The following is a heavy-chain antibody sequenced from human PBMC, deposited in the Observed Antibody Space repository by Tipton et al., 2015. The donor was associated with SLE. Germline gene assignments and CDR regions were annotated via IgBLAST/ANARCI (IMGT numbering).Heavy chain of an antibody. CDR3: ARDPHYDILTGYHGAY. D-gene: IGHD3-9*01. CDR2: IYSGGST. Sequence: SLRLSCAASGFTFSSYAMSWVRQAPGKGLEWVSVIYSGGSTYYADSVKGRFTISRDNSKNTLYLQMSSLRAEDTAVYYCARDPHYDILTGYHGAYWGQGTLVTVSS. J-gene: IGHJ4*02. CDR1: GFTFSSYA. V-gene: IGHV3-66*02.